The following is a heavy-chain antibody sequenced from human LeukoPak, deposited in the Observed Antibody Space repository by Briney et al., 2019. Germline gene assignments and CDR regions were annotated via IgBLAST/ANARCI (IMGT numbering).Heavy chain of an antibody. J-gene: IGHJ4*02. CDR1: GGSFSGYY. D-gene: IGHD3-9*01. CDR2: INHSGST. V-gene: IGHV4-34*01. Sequence: SETLSLTCAVYGGSFSGYYWSWIRQPPGKGLEWIGEINHSGSTNYNPSLKSRVTISVDTSKNQFSLKLSSVTAADTAVYYCARAYYDILTGYYRGYYFDYWGQGTQVTVSS. CDR3: ARAYYDILTGYYRGYYFDY.